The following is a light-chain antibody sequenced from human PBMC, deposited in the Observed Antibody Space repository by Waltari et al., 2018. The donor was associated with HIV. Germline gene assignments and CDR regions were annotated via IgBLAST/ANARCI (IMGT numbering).Light chain of an antibody. Sequence: QSALTQPASVSGSPGQSITISCTGSSSDVGSSNLVSWYQQHPGKAPKPMIYEGIKRPSGVSNRFSGSKSGNTASLTISGLQAEDEADYYCCSYAGSSNWVFGGGTKLTVL. J-gene: IGLJ3*02. CDR2: EGI. CDR1: SSDVGSSNL. V-gene: IGLV2-23*01. CDR3: CSYAGSSNWV.